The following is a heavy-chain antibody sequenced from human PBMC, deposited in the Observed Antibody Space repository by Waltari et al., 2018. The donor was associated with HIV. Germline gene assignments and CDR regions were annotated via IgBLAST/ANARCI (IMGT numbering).Heavy chain of an antibody. D-gene: IGHD2-15*01. J-gene: IGHJ4*02. V-gene: IGHV4-59*01. CDR3: ARGHWGGNPNYFDY. CDR2: IYYSGST. Sequence: QVQLQESGPGLVKPSETLSLTCTVSGGSISSYYWSWIRQPPGKGLEWIGYIYYSGSTNYNPALKSRVTISVDTSKNQFSLKLSSVTAADTAVYYCARGHWGGNPNYFDYWGQGTLVTVSS. CDR1: GGSISSYY.